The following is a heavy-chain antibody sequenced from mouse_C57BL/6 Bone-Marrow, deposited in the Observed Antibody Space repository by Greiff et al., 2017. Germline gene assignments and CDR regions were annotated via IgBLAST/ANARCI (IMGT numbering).Heavy chain of an antibody. CDR3: TALRLYFDY. V-gene: IGHV14-4*01. CDR1: GFNIKDDY. Sequence: EVKLMESGAELVRPGASVKLSCTASGFNIKDDYMHWVKQRPEQGLEWIGWIDPENGDTEYASKFQGKATITADTSSNTAYLQLSSLTSEDTAVYYCTALRLYFDYWGQGTTLTVSS. CDR2: IDPENGDT. D-gene: IGHD1-2*01. J-gene: IGHJ2*01.